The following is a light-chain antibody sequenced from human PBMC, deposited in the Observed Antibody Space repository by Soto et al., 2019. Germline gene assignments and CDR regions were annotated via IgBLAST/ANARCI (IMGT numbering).Light chain of an antibody. CDR3: SSYTGSSTQL. CDR2: GVS. J-gene: IGLJ2*01. V-gene: IGLV2-14*03. CDR1: SSDVGGYNY. Sequence: QSALTQPASVSGSPGQSITISCTGTSSDVGGYNYVSWYQHHPGKAPELMIYGVSNRPSGVSNRFSGSKSGNTASLTISGLQAEDEADYYCSSYTGSSTQLFGGGTKVTVL.